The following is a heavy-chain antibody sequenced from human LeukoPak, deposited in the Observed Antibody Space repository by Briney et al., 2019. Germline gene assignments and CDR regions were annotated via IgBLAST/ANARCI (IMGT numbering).Heavy chain of an antibody. CDR3: ARSYYHGSRRRDGHYYGMDV. Sequence: SETLSLTCTVSGASINIYTYYWGWIRQPPGKGLEWIGSIYYSGSTYYNPSLKSRVTISVDTSKNQFSLKLSSVTAADTAVYYCARSYYHGSRRRDGHYYGMDVWGQGTTVTVSS. CDR2: IYYSGST. V-gene: IGHV4-39*07. CDR1: GASINIYTYY. J-gene: IGHJ6*02. D-gene: IGHD3-10*01.